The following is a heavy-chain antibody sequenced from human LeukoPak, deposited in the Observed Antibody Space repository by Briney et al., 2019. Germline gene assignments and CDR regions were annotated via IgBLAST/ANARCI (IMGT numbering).Heavy chain of an antibody. J-gene: IGHJ4*02. CDR3: ARYPVKSYSYGSGGEFDY. D-gene: IGHD5-18*01. V-gene: IGHV1-69*01. Sequence: SVKVSCKASGGTFSSYAISWVRQAPGQGLEWMGGIIPIFGTANYAQKLQGRVTITADESTSTAYMELSSLRSEDTAVYYCARYPVKSYSYGSGGEFDYWGQGTLVTVSS. CDR1: GGTFSSYA. CDR2: IIPIFGTA.